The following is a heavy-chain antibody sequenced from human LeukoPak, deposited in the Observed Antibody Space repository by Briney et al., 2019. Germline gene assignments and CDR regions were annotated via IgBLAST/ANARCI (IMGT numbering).Heavy chain of an antibody. CDR3: AAASPRYYYYYYMDV. D-gene: IGHD6-25*01. CDR2: MNPNSGNT. CDR1: GYTFTSYD. V-gene: IGHV1-8*01. Sequence: ASVKASCKASGYTFTSYDINWVRQATGQGLEWMGWMNPNSGNTGYAQKFQGRVTMTRNTSISTAYMELSSLRSEDTAVYYCAAASPRYYYYYYMDVWGKGTTVTVSS. J-gene: IGHJ6*03.